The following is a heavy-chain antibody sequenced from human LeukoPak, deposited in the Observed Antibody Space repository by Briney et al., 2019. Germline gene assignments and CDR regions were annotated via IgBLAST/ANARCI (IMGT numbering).Heavy chain of an antibody. CDR2: IYYSGST. Sequence: PSETLSLTCTVSGGSISSSSYYWGWICQPPGKGLEWIGSIYYSGSTYYNPSLKSRVTISVDTSKNQFSLKLSSVTAADTAVYYCARLAAAGIASFNEYYYYGMDVWGQGTTVTVSS. D-gene: IGHD6-13*01. V-gene: IGHV4-39*07. CDR1: GGSISSSSYY. CDR3: ARLAAAGIASFNEYYYYGMDV. J-gene: IGHJ6*02.